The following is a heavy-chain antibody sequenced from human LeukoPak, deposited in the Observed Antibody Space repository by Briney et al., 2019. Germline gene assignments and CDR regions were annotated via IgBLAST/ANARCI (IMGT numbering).Heavy chain of an antibody. V-gene: IGHV3-74*01. CDR1: VLTLSSYW. Sequence: GGSLRLSCAASVLTLSSYWMQWVRQAPGKGLVWVSRINSDGSDTSYVDSVKGRFTISRDNAKNTLYLQMNSLRAEDTAVYYCAREKIYYYYDMDVWGQGTTVTVSS. CDR2: INSDGSDT. J-gene: IGHJ6*02. CDR3: AREKIYYYYDMDV.